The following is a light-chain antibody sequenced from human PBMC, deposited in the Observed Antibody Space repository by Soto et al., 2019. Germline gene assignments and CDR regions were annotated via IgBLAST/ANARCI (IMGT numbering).Light chain of an antibody. CDR1: QTFSNSF. V-gene: IGKV3-20*01. CDR3: QQCGSSST. CDR2: GAS. J-gene: IGKJ5*01. Sequence: EIVLTQSPGTLSLSPGERATLSCRASQTFSNSFLSWFQQIPGQAPRLLIYGASMRATGIPDRFSGSGSGTDFTFTISRLEPEDFAVYYCQQCGSSSTFGQGTRLEIK.